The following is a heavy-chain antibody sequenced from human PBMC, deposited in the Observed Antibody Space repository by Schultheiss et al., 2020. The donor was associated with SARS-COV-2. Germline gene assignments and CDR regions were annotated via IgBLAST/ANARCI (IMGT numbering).Heavy chain of an antibody. V-gene: IGHV4-31*03. J-gene: IGHJ2*01. CDR3: AREEYGGHNWYFDL. CDR1: GGSISSGGYY. CDR2: IYYSGST. Sequence: SETLSLTCTVSGGSISSGGYYWSWIRQHPGKGLEWIGYIYYSGSTYYNPSLKSRVTISVDTSKNQFSLKLSSVTAADTAVYYCAREEYGGHNWYFDLWGRGTLVTVSS. D-gene: IGHD4-23*01.